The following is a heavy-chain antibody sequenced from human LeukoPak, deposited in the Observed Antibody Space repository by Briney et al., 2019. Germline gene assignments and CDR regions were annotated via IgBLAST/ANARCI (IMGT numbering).Heavy chain of an antibody. CDR1: GGSISSSSYY. J-gene: IGHJ4*02. CDR2: IYYSGST. Sequence: PSETLSLTCTVSGGSISSSSYYWGWIRQPPGKGLEWIGSIYYSGSTYYNPSLKSPVTISVDTPKNQFSLRVSFLTDADTAVYFCARNADVTVASVTFDYWGQGTLVTVSS. CDR3: ARNADVTVASVTFDY. D-gene: IGHD6-19*01. V-gene: IGHV4-39*01.